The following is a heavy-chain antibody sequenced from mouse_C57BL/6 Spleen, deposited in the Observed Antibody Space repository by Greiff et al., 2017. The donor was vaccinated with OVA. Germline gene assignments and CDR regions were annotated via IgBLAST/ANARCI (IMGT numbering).Heavy chain of an antibody. CDR2: INPSTGGT. V-gene: IGHV1-42*01. CDR3: ARMPYAMDY. J-gene: IGHJ4*01. Sequence: VQLQQSGPELVKPGASVKISCKASGYSFTGYYMNWVKQSPEKSLEWIGEINPSTGGTTYNQKFKATATLTVDKSSSTAYMQLKSLTSEDSAVYYCARMPYAMDYWGQGTSVTVSS. CDR1: GYSFTGYY.